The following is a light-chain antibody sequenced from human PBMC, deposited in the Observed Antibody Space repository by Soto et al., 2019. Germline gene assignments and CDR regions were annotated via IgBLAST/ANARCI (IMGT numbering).Light chain of an antibody. CDR1: SSDIGHYDY. V-gene: IGLV2-14*03. CDR3: CSLTTSHTYV. Sequence: QSVLTLPASVSGSPGQTSTISCTGTSSDIGHYDYVSWYQQHPGKAPKLMIYHVTYRPSGVSNRYSGSKSGNSASLTISGLQADDEADYYCCSLTTSHTYVFGSGTKVTVL. CDR2: HVT. J-gene: IGLJ1*01.